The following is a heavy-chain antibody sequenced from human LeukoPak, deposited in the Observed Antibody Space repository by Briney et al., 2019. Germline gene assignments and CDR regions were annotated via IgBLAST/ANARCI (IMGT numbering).Heavy chain of an antibody. D-gene: IGHD4/OR15-4a*01. CDR1: GFSFSTSGEG. Sequence: ESGPTLVKPTQTLTLTCTFSGFSFSTSGEGVGWIRQPPGKALEWLSLIYWDDDERYSPSLRSRLTITKDTSKNQVVLTMTNMDPVDTATYYCAHRQSNYNDMYYFDYWGQGILVTVSS. CDR3: AHRQSNYNDMYYFDY. J-gene: IGHJ4*02. CDR2: IYWDDDE. V-gene: IGHV2-5*02.